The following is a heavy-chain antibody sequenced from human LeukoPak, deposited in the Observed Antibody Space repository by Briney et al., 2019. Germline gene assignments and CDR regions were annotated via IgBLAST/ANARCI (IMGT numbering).Heavy chain of an antibody. CDR3: ARLRRDGHNYNYGFDP. CDR2: IYYSGST. CDR1: GGSISSYY. V-gene: IGHV4-59*01. J-gene: IGHJ5*02. Sequence: PSETLSLTCTVSGGSISSYYWSWIRQPPGKGLEWIGYIYYSGSTNYNPSLKGRVTISVGTSKNQFSLKLSSVTAADTAVYYCARLRRDGHNYNYGFDPWGQGTLVTVSS. D-gene: IGHD5-24*01.